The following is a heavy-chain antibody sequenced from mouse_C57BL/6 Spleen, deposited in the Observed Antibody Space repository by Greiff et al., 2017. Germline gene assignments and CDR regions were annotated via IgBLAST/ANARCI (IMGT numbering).Heavy chain of an antibody. CDR2: ISSGGSYT. V-gene: IGHV5-6*01. Sequence: EVMLVESGGDLVKPGGSLKLSCAASGFTFSSYGMSWVRQTPDKRLEWVATISSGGSYTYYPDSVKGRFTISRDNAKNTLYLQMSSLKSEDTAMYYCARQRDYRYAMDYWGQGTSVTVSS. J-gene: IGHJ4*01. CDR3: ARQRDYRYAMDY. CDR1: GFTFSSYG. D-gene: IGHD2-4*01.